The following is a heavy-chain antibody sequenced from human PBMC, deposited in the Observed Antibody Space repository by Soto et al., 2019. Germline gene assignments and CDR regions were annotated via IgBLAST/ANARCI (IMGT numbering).Heavy chain of an antibody. CDR2: IYWDGDK. D-gene: IGHD6-25*01. CDR3: AHRRAAYYFDF. CDR1: GFSLSTNGVG. J-gene: IGHJ4*02. V-gene: IGHV2-5*02. Sequence: QITLKESGPTLVKPTQTLTLTCTFSGFSLSTNGVGVGWIRQPPGKALEWLALIYWDGDKRYSPSLKSRLTITKDTSKNQVVLTMTNMDPVDIATYYCAHRRAAYYFDFWGLGTLVTVSS.